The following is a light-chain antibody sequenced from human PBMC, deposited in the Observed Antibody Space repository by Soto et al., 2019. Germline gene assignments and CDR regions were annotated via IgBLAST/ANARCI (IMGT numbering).Light chain of an antibody. J-gene: IGLJ1*01. Sequence: QSVLTQPPSASGSPGQSVTISCTGTSSDVGSYDYVSWYQQHPGKAPKLMIYEVNKRPSGVPDRFSGSKSGNTASLTVSGLQPEDEADYYCSSYGGIRTFVFGTGTKVTVL. CDR1: SSDVGSYDY. CDR3: SSYGGIRTFV. CDR2: EVN. V-gene: IGLV2-8*01.